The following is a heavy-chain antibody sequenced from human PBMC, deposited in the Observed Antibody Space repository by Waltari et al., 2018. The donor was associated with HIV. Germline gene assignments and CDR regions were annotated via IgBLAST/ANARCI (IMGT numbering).Heavy chain of an antibody. V-gene: IGHV3-23*01. J-gene: IGHJ5*01. Sequence: EVQLLESGGGLVQPGGSLRLSCAASGFTFSSSAMSWVRQAPGKGLQWVSIISGSGSTTYSADSVKGRVTISRDNSENTLYLQINSLRAEDTAVYYCAKGAFDMVVVSALDSWGHGTLVTVSS. CDR1: GFTFSSSA. CDR2: ISGSGSTT. CDR3: AKGAFDMVVVSALDS. D-gene: IGHD2-21*01.